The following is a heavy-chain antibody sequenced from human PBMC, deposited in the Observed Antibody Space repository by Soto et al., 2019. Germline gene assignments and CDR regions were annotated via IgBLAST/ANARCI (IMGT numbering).Heavy chain of an antibody. J-gene: IGHJ4*02. CDR3: ASHRTFWPFDY. Sequence: SETLSLTCAVYGGSFSGYYWTWIRQPPGTGLEWIGEINHSGSTNYNPSLKSRVTISVDTSKNQFSLRSVTAADTAVYYCASHRTFWPFDYWGQGTVVTVSS. D-gene: IGHD2-8*01. CDR1: GGSFSGYY. CDR2: INHSGST. V-gene: IGHV4-34*01.